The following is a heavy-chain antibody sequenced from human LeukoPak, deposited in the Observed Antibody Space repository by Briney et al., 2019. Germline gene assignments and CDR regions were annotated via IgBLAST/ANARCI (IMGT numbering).Heavy chain of an antibody. CDR2: INHSGST. CDR1: GGSFSGYY. CDR3: ARHGSGWYRVWWFDP. Sequence: PSETLSLTCAVYGGSFSGYYWSWIRQPPGKGLEWIGEINHSGSTNYNPSLKSRVTISVDTSKNQFSLKLSSVTAADTAVYYCARHGSGWYRVWWFDPWGQGTLVTVSS. D-gene: IGHD6-19*01. V-gene: IGHV4-34*01. J-gene: IGHJ5*02.